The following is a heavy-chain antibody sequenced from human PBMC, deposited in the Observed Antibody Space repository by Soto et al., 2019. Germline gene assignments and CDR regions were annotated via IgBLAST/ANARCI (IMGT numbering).Heavy chain of an antibody. V-gene: IGHV3-30-3*01. CDR1: GFTFSNYA. D-gene: IGHD6-13*01. CDR3: ARERRSWLRIFDF. J-gene: IGHJ4*02. CDR2: ISFDGSNK. Sequence: GGSLRLSCAASGFTFSNYATHWVRQAPGKGLEWVAVISFDGSNKYYADSVKGRFTISRDNSKNTLYLQMNSLRAEDTAVYYCARERRSWLRIFDFWGQGTLVTVSS.